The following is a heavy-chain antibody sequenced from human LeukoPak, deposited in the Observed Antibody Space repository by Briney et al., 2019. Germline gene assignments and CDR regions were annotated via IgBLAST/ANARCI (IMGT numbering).Heavy chain of an antibody. CDR1: GGSFSGYY. CDR2: INHSGST. V-gene: IGHV4-34*01. CDR3: ARGPRYCSGGSCYDLAYYYGMDV. D-gene: IGHD2-15*01. Sequence: SETLSLTCAVYGGSFSGYYWSWTRQPPGKGLEWIGEINHSGSTNYNPSLKSRVTISVDTSKNQFSLKLSSVTAADTAVYYCARGPRYCSGGSCYDLAYYYGMDVWGQGTTVTVSS. J-gene: IGHJ6*02.